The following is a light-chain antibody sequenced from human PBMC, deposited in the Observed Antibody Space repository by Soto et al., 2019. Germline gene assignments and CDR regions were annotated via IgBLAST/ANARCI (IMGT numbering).Light chain of an antibody. Sequence: QSVLTQPPSASGSFGQSVTISCTGTSSDVGGYNYVSWYQQHPGKAPKLMIYEVSERPSGVPDRFSGSKSGNTASLTVSGLQADDEAGYYCSSYSGTNYHYVFGTGTKLTVL. J-gene: IGLJ1*01. CDR2: EVS. CDR3: SSYSGTNYHYV. CDR1: SSDVGGYNY. V-gene: IGLV2-8*01.